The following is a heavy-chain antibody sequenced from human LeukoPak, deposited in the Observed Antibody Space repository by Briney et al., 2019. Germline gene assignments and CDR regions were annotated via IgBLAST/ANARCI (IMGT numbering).Heavy chain of an antibody. CDR3: ATKGLVSVPSRYHFDY. CDR2: ISGDGRIT. Sequence: GGSLRLSCAASEFTLSSYAMSWVRQAPGKGLEWVSAISGDGRITHHADSVKGRFTISRDNSKNTLYLQMNSLRAEDTAVYYCATKGLVSVPSRYHFDYWGQGTLVTVSS. J-gene: IGHJ4*02. CDR1: EFTLSSYA. V-gene: IGHV3-23*01. D-gene: IGHD2-2*01.